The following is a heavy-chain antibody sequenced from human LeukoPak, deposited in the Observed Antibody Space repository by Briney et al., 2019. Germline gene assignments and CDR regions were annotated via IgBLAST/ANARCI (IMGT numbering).Heavy chain of an antibody. CDR1: GGTFSSYA. CDR3: ARDLDSSDDY. D-gene: IGHD3-22*01. V-gene: IGHV1-46*01. Sequence: GASVKVSCKASGGTFSSYAISWVRQAPGQGLEWMGIINPSGGSTSYAQKFQGRVTMTRDVSTSTVYMELSSLRSEDTAVYYCARDLDSSDDYWGQGTLVTVSS. CDR2: INPSGGST. J-gene: IGHJ4*02.